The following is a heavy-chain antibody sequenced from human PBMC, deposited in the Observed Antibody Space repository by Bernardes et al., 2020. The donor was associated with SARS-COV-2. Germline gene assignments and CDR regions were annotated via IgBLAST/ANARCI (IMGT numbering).Heavy chain of an antibody. D-gene: IGHD2-15*01. CDR3: ARDMKRCSGGSCYSMSDYGMDV. V-gene: IGHV1-18*04. CDR2: ISAYNCNT. Sequence: ASVKVSCKSSGYTFPSYGISWVRQAPGQGLEWMGWISAYNCNTNYALKLQGRVTMNTDTSTNTAYMELKRLRSDDTGVYYCARDMKRCSGGSCYSMSDYGMDVWGQGTTVTGSS. CDR1: GYTFPSYG. J-gene: IGHJ6*02.